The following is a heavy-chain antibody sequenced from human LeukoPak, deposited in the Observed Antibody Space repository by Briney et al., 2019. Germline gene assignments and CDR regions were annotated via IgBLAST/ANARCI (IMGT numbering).Heavy chain of an antibody. CDR1: KFTFSNYW. CDR2: IKEDGSEK. Sequence: GGSLRLSCAASKFTFSNYWMSWVRQAPGKGLEWVANIKEDGSEKYCVGSVEGRFTISRDNANNSLYLQMNSLRAEDTAVYYCARDDSRYSGSPDYWGQGTLVTVSS. V-gene: IGHV3-7*01. J-gene: IGHJ4*02. CDR3: ARDDSRYSGSPDY. D-gene: IGHD1-26*01.